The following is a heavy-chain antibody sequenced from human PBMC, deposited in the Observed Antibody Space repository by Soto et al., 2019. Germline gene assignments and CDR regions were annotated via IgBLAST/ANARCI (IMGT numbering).Heavy chain of an antibody. Sequence: QITLKESGPTLVKPTQTLTLTCSFSGSSLSTNGVGVAWIRQPPGKTLERLALIYWDDDRRYNPSLKSRLTIPKDTSKNPVVLTMTTMDPVDTATYYCAHSPSAAPGYFDYWGQGTLVTVSS. J-gene: IGHJ4*02. CDR1: GSSLSTNGVG. CDR3: AHSPSAAPGYFDY. D-gene: IGHD2-15*01. V-gene: IGHV2-5*02. CDR2: IYWDDDR.